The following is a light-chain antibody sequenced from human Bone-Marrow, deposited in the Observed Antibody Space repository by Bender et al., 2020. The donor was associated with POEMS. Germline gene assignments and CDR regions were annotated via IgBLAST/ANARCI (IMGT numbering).Light chain of an antibody. CDR2: DVS. Sequence: QSALTQPRSVSGSPGQSVTISCTGTSSDYVSWYQQHPGKAPKLILFDVSARPSGVPERFSGSKSGNTASLTISGLQTEDEAHYYCYSYAGGYTYVFGTGTKVTVL. CDR3: YSYAGGYTYV. V-gene: IGLV2-11*01. J-gene: IGLJ1*01. CDR1: SSDY.